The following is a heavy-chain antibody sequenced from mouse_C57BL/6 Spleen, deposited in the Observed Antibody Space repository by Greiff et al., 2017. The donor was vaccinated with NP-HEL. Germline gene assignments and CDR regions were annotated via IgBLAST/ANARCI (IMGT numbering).Heavy chain of an antibody. Sequence: QPGAELVMPGASVKLSCKASGYTFTSYWMHWVKQRPGQGLEWIGEIDPSDSYTNYNQQFKGKSTLTVDKSSSTAYMQLSSLTSEDSAVYYCARSTGAWFAYWGKGTLVTVSA. D-gene: IGHD4-1*02. CDR2: IDPSDSYT. J-gene: IGHJ3*01. CDR3: ARSTGAWFAY. V-gene: IGHV1-69*01. CDR1: GYTFTSYW.